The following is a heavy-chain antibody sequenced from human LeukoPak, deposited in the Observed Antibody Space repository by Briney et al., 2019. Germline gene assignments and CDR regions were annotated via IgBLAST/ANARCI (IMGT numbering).Heavy chain of an antibody. Sequence: SQTLSLTCAFSGDSVSSNSAAWSWISQSPSKGLEWLGRTCYRSNWYNDYAVSVKSRLTINPDTSKIQSSLQLNSVTPEDADVYFCTRDRGGSFDYWGQGTLVTVSS. V-gene: IGHV6-1*01. J-gene: IGHJ4*02. CDR2: TCYRSNWYN. CDR1: GDSVSSNSAA. CDR3: TRDRGGSFDY. D-gene: IGHD3-16*01.